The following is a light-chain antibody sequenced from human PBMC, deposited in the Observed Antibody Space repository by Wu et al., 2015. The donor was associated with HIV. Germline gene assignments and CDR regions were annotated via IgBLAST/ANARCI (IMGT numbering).Light chain of an antibody. J-gene: IGKJ4*01. CDR3: QQFNSYVLT. CDR1: QGINSR. V-gene: IGKV1-13*02. Sequence: AIQLTQSPSSLSASIGDRVNITCRASQGINSRLAWYQQKPGKTPKLLIFDASSLESGVPSRFSGSGSGPDFTLTISSLQPEDFATYYCQQFNSYVLTFGGGTKVEIK. CDR2: DAS.